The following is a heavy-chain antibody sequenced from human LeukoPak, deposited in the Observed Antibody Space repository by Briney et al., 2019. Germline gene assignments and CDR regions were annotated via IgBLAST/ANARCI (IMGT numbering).Heavy chain of an antibody. CDR1: GDSIRDYD. Sequence: SETLSLTCTVSGDSIRDYDWSWIRQPAGKGLEWIGHIHTSGSTNYNPSLKSRITMSVDTSKNQFSLRLSSVTAADTAVYYCATRYSSNWYFDYWGQGTLVTVSS. CDR3: ATRYSSNWYFDY. V-gene: IGHV4-4*07. D-gene: IGHD6-13*01. CDR2: IHTSGST. J-gene: IGHJ4*02.